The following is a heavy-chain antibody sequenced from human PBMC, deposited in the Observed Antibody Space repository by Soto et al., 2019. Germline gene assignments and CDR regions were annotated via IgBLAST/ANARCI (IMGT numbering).Heavy chain of an antibody. V-gene: IGHV4-59*01. CDR3: ARQQWLVLNAFDI. CDR1: GGSISSYY. CDR2: IYYSGST. J-gene: IGHJ3*02. Sequence: SETLSLTCTVSGGSISSYYWSWIRQPPGKGLEWIGYIYYSGSTNYNPSLKSRVTISVDTSKNQFSLKLSSVTAADTAVFYCARQQWLVLNAFDIWGQGTMVTVSS. D-gene: IGHD6-19*01.